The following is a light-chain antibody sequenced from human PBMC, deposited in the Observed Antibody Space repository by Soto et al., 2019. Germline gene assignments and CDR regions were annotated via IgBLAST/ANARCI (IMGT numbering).Light chain of an antibody. Sequence: DIQMTQSPPSVSASVGGRVTITCRASQDVGKWLAWYQQKPGKAPTLLIHFASSLQSGVPPRYSGSGYGTDFTLTISSLQPEDFATYYCQQANSFPITFGQGTRLEI. V-gene: IGKV1-12*01. CDR3: QQANSFPIT. CDR1: QDVGKW. CDR2: FAS. J-gene: IGKJ5*01.